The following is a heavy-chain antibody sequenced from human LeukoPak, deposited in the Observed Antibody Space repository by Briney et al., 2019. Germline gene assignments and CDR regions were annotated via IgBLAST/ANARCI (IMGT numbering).Heavy chain of an antibody. CDR1: GYTFTSYY. D-gene: IGHD6-19*01. J-gene: IGHJ4*02. CDR3: ARDRPTTDSSGTDTFDY. CDR2: INPSGGST. V-gene: IGHV1-46*01. Sequence: VASVKVSCKASGYTFTSYYMRWVRQAHGQGLEWMGIINPSGGSTSYAQKFQGRVTMTRDTSTSTVYMELSSLRSEDTAVYYCARDRPTTDSSGTDTFDYWGQGTLVTVSS.